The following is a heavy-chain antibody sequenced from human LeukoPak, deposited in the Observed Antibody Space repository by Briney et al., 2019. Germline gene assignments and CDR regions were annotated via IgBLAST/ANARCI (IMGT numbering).Heavy chain of an antibody. CDR1: GFTFSSYL. V-gene: IGHV3-23*01. D-gene: IGHD3-10*01. CDR2: ISASGGNT. CDR3: AKSGRLWFGEFDY. J-gene: IGHJ4*02. Sequence: GGSLRLSCAASGFTFSSYLMTWVRQAPGKGLEWVSSISASGGNTYYADSVKGRFTISRDNSKNTLCLQMNSLRVEDTAVYYCAKSGRLWFGEFDYWGQGTLVAISS.